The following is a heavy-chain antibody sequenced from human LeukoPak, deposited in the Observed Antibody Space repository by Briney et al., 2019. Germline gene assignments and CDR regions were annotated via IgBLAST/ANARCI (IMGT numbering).Heavy chain of an antibody. D-gene: IGHD2-2*02. CDR2: TRYDGSNK. Sequence: TGGSLRLSCAASGFTFSSYGMHWVRQAPGKGLEWVAFTRYDGSNKYYADSVKGRFTISRDNSKNTLYLQMNSLRAEDTAVYYCAKSPGYCSSTSCYRKDYFDYWGHGTLVTVSS. V-gene: IGHV3-30*02. CDR3: AKSPGYCSSTSCYRKDYFDY. J-gene: IGHJ4*01. CDR1: GFTFSSYG.